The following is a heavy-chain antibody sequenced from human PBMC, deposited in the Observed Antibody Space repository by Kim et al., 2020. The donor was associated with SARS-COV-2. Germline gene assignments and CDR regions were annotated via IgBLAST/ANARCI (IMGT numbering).Heavy chain of an antibody. CDR1: GGSFSGYY. V-gene: IGHV4-34*01. Sequence: SETLSLTCAVYGGSFSGYYWSWIRQPPGKGLEWIGEINHSGSTNYNPSLKSRVTISVDTSKNQFSLKLSSVTAADTAVYYCARGRRVLRFLECLLSLDPWGQGTLVTVSS. CDR2: INHSGST. CDR3: ARGRRVLRFLECLLSLDP. J-gene: IGHJ5*02. D-gene: IGHD3-3*01.